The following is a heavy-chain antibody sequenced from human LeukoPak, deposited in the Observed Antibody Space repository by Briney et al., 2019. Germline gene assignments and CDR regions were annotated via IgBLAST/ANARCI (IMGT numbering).Heavy chain of an antibody. CDR3: ARGYCSGGTCYGYFDL. CDR2: IYYSGST. CDR1: GGSISSYY. V-gene: IGHV4-59*08. J-gene: IGHJ2*01. D-gene: IGHD2-15*01. Sequence: SETLSLTCTVSGGSISSYYWSWIRQPPGKGLEWIGYIYYSGSTNYNPSLKSRVTISVDTSKNQFSLKLSSVTAADTAVYYCARGYCSGGTCYGYFDLWGRGTLVTVSA.